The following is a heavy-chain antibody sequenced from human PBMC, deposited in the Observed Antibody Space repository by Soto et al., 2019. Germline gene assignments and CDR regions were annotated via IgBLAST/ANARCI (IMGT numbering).Heavy chain of an antibody. Sequence: EVQLVESGGGLVKPGGSLRLSCAASGFSFTNAWMNWVRQAPGKGLEWVGRIKTNAEAETTDYSTPVKGRFTISRDDSKNTMDLQLNSLSIEDAAVYYCTTGSDDGYWGQGALVTVSS. V-gene: IGHV3-15*07. CDR3: TTGSDDGY. CDR2: IKTNAEAETT. D-gene: IGHD1-26*01. J-gene: IGHJ4*02. CDR1: GFSFTNAW.